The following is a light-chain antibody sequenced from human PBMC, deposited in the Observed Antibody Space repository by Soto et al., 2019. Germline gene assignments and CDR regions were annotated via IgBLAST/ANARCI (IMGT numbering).Light chain of an antibody. V-gene: IGLV2-14*01. CDR1: SSDVGGYNY. J-gene: IGLJ2*01. CDR3: SPFTSSTAVV. Sequence: QSALTQPASVSGSPGQSITISCTGTSSDVGGYNYVSWYQHHPGKAPKLMISEVSNRPSGVSNRFSGSKSGNTASLTISGLQAEDEADYYCSPFTSSTAVVFGGGTKVTVL. CDR2: EVS.